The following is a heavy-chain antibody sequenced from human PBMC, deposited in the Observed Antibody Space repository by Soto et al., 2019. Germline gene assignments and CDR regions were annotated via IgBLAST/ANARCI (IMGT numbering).Heavy chain of an antibody. CDR2: INPSGGST. V-gene: IGHV1-46*03. CDR1: GYTFTSYY. Sequence: AASVKVSCKASGYTFTSYYMHWVRQAPGQGLEWMGIINPSGGSTSYAQKFQGRVTMTRDTSTSTVYMELSSLRSEDTAVYYCARSGSVRFLEWLLPDYWGQGTLVTVSS. J-gene: IGHJ4*02. CDR3: ARSGSVRFLEWLLPDY. D-gene: IGHD3-3*01.